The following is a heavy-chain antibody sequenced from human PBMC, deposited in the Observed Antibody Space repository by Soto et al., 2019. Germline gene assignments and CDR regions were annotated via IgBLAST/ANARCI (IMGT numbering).Heavy chain of an antibody. D-gene: IGHD6-6*01. CDR3: ARDKIAARPSLYYYGMDV. Sequence: SVKVSCKASGGTFSRNAISWVRQAPGQGLEWMGGIIPIFGTANYAQKFQGRVTITADESTSTAYMELSSLRSEDTAVYYCARDKIAARPSLYYYGMDVWGQGTTVTVSS. CDR1: GGTFSRNA. CDR2: IIPIFGTA. J-gene: IGHJ6*02. V-gene: IGHV1-69*13.